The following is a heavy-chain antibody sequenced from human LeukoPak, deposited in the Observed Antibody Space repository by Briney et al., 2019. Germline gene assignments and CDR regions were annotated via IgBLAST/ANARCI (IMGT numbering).Heavy chain of an antibody. D-gene: IGHD4-23*01. CDR1: GFTFSSYA. J-gene: IGHJ4*02. V-gene: IGHV3-23*01. Sequence: GGSLRLSCAAPGFTFSSYAMSWVRQAPGKGPEWVSAISGSGGSTYYTDSVKGRFTISRDNSKNTLYLQMNSLRAEDTAVYYCAKTRVHNSNDYWGQGTLVTVSS. CDR3: AKTRVHNSNDY. CDR2: ISGSGGST.